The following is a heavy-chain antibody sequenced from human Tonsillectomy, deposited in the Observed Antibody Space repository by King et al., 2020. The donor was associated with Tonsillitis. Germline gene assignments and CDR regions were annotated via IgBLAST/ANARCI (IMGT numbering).Heavy chain of an antibody. D-gene: IGHD7-27*01. CDR1: GFTFSSYS. J-gene: IGHJ4*02. CDR2: ISSSSSTI. V-gene: IGHV3-48*01. CDR3: ARDSTGDGFDY. Sequence: VQLVESGGGLVQPGGSLRLSCSASGFTFSSYSMNWVRQAPGKGLEWVSYISSSSSTIYYADSVKGRFTNSSDNAKNSLYLQMNSLRAEDTAVYYCARDSTGDGFDYWGQGTLVTVSS.